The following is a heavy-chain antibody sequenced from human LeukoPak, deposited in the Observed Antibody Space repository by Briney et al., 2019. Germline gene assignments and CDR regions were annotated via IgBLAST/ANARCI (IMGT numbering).Heavy chain of an antibody. CDR1: GGSISTYY. Sequence: PSETLPLTCTVSGGSISTYYWSWIRQSPGKGLEWIAYIDYRGSTTYNPSLRSRVTISVDTSRNQFSLKLSSVTAADTAVYCCARGILGATFNPGGQGTLVTVSS. CDR3: ARGILGATFNP. CDR2: IDYRGST. J-gene: IGHJ4*02. V-gene: IGHV4-59*01. D-gene: IGHD1-26*01.